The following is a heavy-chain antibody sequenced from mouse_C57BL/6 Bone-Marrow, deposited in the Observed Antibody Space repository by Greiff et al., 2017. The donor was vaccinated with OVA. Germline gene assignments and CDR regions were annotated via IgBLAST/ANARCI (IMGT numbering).Heavy chain of an antibody. V-gene: IGHV5-4*01. J-gene: IGHJ2*01. CDR1: GFTFSSYA. D-gene: IGHD1-1*01. CDR2: ISDGGSYT. CDR3: ARDEGSTHFDY. Sequence: EVNVVESGGGLVKPGGSLKLSCAASGFTFSSYAMSWVRQTPEKRLEWVATISDGGSYTYYPDNVKGRFTISRDNAKNNLYLQMSHLKSEDTAMYYCARDEGSTHFDYWGQGTTLTVSS.